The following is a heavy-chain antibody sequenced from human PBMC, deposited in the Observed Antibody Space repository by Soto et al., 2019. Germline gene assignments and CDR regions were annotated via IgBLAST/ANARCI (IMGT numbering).Heavy chain of an antibody. CDR1: GFTFSRHA. CDR2: ISGSGGST. V-gene: IGHV3-23*01. J-gene: IGHJ4*02. CDR3: AKSPPLDHRYCDY. Sequence: RGSLRLSCSASGFTFSRHAMSWVRQAPGKGLEWVSAISGSGGSTYYADSVKGRFTISTDNSQNTLYLQMNSLRAEDTAGYYCAKSPPLDHRYCDYCGQGTLVTVSS. D-gene: IGHD1-1*01.